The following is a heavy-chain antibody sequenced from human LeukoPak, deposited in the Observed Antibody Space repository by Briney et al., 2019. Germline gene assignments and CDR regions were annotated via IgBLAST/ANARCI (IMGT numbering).Heavy chain of an antibody. CDR1: GGPISSSSHY. CDR2: INYSGST. D-gene: IGHD5-18*01. J-gene: IGHJ4*02. Sequence: SETLSLTCSVSGGPISSSSHYWGWSRQPPGKGLEWIGSINYSGSTYYNASLKSRVTISVDTSKNQFSLKLSSVTAADTAVFYCARLDVDTAMVSGDYWGQGTLVTVSS. V-gene: IGHV4-39*01. CDR3: ARLDVDTAMVSGDY.